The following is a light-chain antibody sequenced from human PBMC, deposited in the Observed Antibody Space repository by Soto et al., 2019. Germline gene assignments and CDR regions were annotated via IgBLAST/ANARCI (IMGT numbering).Light chain of an antibody. J-gene: IGKJ1*01. CDR1: QSISSW. CDR3: QQSYSHTRM. V-gene: IGKV1-5*03. CDR2: KAS. Sequence: DIQMTQSPSTLSGSVGDRVTITCRASQSISSWLAWYQQKPGKAPKLLIYKASSLQSGVPTRFSGSGSGTDFTLTISSLQPEDSATYYCQQSYSHTRMFGQGTKVDI.